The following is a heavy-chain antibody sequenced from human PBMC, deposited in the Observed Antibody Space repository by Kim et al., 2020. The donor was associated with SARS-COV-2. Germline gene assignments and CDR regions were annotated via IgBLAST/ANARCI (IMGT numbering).Heavy chain of an antibody. V-gene: IGHV1-46*01. D-gene: IGHD6-13*01. CDR3: ARDGYSSSWHFDY. Sequence: AQKVQGRVTMTRDTSTSTVYMELSSLRSEDTAVYYCARDGYSSSWHFDYWGQGTLVTVSS. J-gene: IGHJ4*02.